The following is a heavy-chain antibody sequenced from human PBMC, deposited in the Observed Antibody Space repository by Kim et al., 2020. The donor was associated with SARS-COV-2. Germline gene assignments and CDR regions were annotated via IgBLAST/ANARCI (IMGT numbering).Heavy chain of an antibody. V-gene: IGHV3-33*01. D-gene: IGHD2-15*01. CDR1: GFTFSSYG. CDR2: IWYDGSNK. CDR3: ARATRWSPALIDY. Sequence: GGSLRLSCAASGFTFSSYGMHWVRQAPGKGLEWVAVIWYDGSNKYYADSVKGRFTISRDNSKNTLYLQMNSLRAEDTAVYYCARATRWSPALIDYWGQGTLVTVSS. J-gene: IGHJ4*02.